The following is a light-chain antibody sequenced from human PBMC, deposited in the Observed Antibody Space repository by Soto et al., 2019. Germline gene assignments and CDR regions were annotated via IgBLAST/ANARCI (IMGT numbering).Light chain of an antibody. J-gene: IGLJ7*01. V-gene: IGLV4-69*01. CDR1: SGHSNYA. CDR3: QTWGTGIP. Sequence: QPVLTQSPSASASLGASVKLTCTLDSGHSNYAIAWHQQQPGKGPRYLMKLNSDGSHNKEDGIPDRFSGSSSGAERYLIISSLQSEDEADYYCQTWGTGIPFGGGTQLTVL. CDR2: LNSDGSH.